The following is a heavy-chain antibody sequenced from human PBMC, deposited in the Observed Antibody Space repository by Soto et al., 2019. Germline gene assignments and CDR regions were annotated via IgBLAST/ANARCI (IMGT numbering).Heavy chain of an antibody. J-gene: IGHJ4*02. CDR2: ISHSGST. Sequence: SDNLSLTCAVSGRSISSGGYSWSWIRQPPGKGLEWIGYISHSGSTNYNPSLESRVTISVDRSKHQFSLKLSSVTAADTAVYYCARGGLLPDYWGQGTLVTVSS. CDR1: GRSISSGGYS. D-gene: IGHD6-19*01. CDR3: ARGGLLPDY. V-gene: IGHV4-30-2*01.